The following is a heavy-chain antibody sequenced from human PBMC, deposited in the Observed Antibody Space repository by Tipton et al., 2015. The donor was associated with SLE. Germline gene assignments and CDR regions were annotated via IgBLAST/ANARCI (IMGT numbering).Heavy chain of an antibody. V-gene: IGHV4-59*08. Sequence: LRLSCTVSGGSISSHYWSWIRQPPGKGLEWIGYIYYSGSTYYNPSLKSRVTISVDTSKNQFSLKLSSVTAADTAVYYCARRPTQFDAFDIWGQGTLVTVSS. D-gene: IGHD5-24*01. CDR2: IYYSGST. J-gene: IGHJ3*02. CDR1: GGSISSHY. CDR3: ARRPTQFDAFDI.